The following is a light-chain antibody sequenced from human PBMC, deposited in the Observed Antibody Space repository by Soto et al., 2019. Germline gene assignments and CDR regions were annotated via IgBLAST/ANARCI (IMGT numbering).Light chain of an antibody. V-gene: IGLV2-14*03. Sequence: QSALTQPASVSGSPGQSITISCTGASSDLGDYNYVSWYQQHPGNAPKRMIYDVSSRPSGVSDRFSGSKSGNTASLTISVLQAEDEADYYCTSYATAGSYVFATGTKVT. CDR1: SSDLGDYNY. CDR2: DVS. CDR3: TSYATAGSYV. J-gene: IGLJ1*01.